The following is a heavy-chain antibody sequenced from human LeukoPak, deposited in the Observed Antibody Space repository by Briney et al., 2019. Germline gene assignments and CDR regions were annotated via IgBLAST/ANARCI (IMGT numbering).Heavy chain of an antibody. CDR3: ATTTVTVRHDAFDI. CDR2: IYYSGST. Sequence: KPSETLSLTCTVSGGSISGSSYYWGWIRQPPGKGLEWIGSIYYSGSTYYNPSLKSRVTISVDTSKNQFSLKLRSVTAADTAVYYCATTTVTVRHDAFDIWGQGTMVTVSS. CDR1: GGSISGSSYY. D-gene: IGHD4-17*01. J-gene: IGHJ3*02. V-gene: IGHV4-39*01.